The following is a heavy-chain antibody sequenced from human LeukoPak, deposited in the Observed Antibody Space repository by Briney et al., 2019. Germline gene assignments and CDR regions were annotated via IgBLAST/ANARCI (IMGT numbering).Heavy chain of an antibody. J-gene: IGHJ4*02. CDR3: ARVLGIAVAGTVDY. CDR1: GFTFDDYG. Sequence: GGSLRLSCAASGFTFDDYGMSWVRQAPGKGLEWVSGINWNGGSTGYADSVKGRFTISRDNAKNSLYLQMNSLRAEDTALYYCARVLGIAVAGTVDYWGQGTLVTVSS. V-gene: IGHV3-20*04. D-gene: IGHD6-19*01. CDR2: INWNGGST.